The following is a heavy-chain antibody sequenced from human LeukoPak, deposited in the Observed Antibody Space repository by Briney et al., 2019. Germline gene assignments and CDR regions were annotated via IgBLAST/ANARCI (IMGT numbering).Heavy chain of an antibody. J-gene: IGHJ4*02. CDR1: GFTFSSYA. CDR3: VEWEPWTAMAYDY. V-gene: IGHV3-64D*06. Sequence: TGGSLRLSCSASGFTFSSYAMHWVRQAPGKGLEYVSAISSNGGSTYYADSVKGRFTISRDNSKNTLYLQMSSLRAEDTAVYYCVEWEPWTAMAYDYWGQGTLVTVSS. CDR2: ISSNGGST. D-gene: IGHD5-18*01.